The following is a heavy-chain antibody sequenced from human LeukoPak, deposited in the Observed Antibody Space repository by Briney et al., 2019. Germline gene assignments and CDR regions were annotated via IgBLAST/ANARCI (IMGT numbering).Heavy chain of an antibody. CDR3: ARLIRAWNDHFDP. V-gene: IGHV4-4*09. CDR1: DGSFSSFS. J-gene: IGHJ5*02. Sequence: SETLSLSCTVSDGSFSSFSWSWIRQPAGKGLEWIGYIQLSGNTNYNPALKSRVSISLDTSKNQFSLHLSSVTAADTAVYYCARLIRAWNDHFDPWGQGTLVTVYS. CDR2: IQLSGNT. D-gene: IGHD1-1*01.